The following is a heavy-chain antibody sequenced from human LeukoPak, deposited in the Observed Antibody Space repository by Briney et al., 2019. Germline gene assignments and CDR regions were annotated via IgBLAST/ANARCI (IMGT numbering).Heavy chain of an antibody. V-gene: IGHV1-8*01. CDR3: VRDGEGVAISVNYWFDP. J-gene: IGHJ5*02. D-gene: IGHD3-10*01. CDR1: GDTFTNYD. Sequence: ASVKVSCKASGDTFTNYDINWVRQATGQGLEWMGWVSPSSGHTGYAQKFQGRVTMTRDTSISTAYMELRGLRSEDTAVYYCVRDGEGVAISVNYWFDPWGQGTLVTVSS. CDR2: VSPSSGHT.